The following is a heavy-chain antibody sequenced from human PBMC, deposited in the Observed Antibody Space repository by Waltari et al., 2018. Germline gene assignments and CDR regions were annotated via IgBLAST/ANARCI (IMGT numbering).Heavy chain of an antibody. CDR1: GFTFSTYG. Sequence: QVQVVESGGGVVQPGGSLRLSCATSGFTFSTYGMHWFRQAPGKGLDWVAFIRYDGSKKYYAESVKGRFTISRDNSKNTMYVQMNSLRADDTAVYYCARGRSNSQGDAFDIWGQGTMVTVS. V-gene: IGHV3-30*02. CDR2: IRYDGSKK. J-gene: IGHJ3*02. D-gene: IGHD1-26*01. CDR3: ARGRSNSQGDAFDI.